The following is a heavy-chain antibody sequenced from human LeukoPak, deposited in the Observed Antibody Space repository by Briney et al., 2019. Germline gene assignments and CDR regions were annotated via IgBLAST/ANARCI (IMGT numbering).Heavy chain of an antibody. CDR1: GFTFSSSW. Sequence: GGSLRLSCATSGFTFSSSWMSWVRQAPGKGLECVANIKEDGREKYYVDSVKGRFTISRDNAKNSLYLRMSSLRAEDTAVYYCARGGRPDYWGQGTLVTVSS. CDR2: IKEDGREK. J-gene: IGHJ4*02. D-gene: IGHD3-10*01. V-gene: IGHV3-7*01. CDR3: ARGGRPDY.